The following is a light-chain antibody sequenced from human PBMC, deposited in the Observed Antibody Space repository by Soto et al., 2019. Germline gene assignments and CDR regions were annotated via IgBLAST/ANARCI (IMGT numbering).Light chain of an antibody. Sequence: DIKRTEAPCSRAACGGGRVTITCQVSQPIGDYVNWYQQKPGKSPKLLIYAATHLEEGVPSRFSGSGSGTDFTLHISSLQHHDFPTYSCQHYNSYSAAFGQGTKVDI. J-gene: IGKJ1*01. CDR1: QPIGDY. CDR2: AAT. CDR3: QHYNSYSAA. V-gene: IGKV1-5*01.